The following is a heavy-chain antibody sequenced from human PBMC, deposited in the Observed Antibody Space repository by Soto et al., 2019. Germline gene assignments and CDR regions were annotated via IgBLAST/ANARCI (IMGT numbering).Heavy chain of an antibody. CDR1: GYTFTSYD. CDR2: MNPNSGNT. V-gene: IGHV1-8*01. J-gene: IGHJ6*02. CDR3: GTSGYDGRPYYYYGMDV. D-gene: IGHD5-12*01. Sequence: ASVKVSCKASGYTFTSYDINWVRQATGQRLEWMGWMNPNSGNTGYAQKFQGRVTMTRNTSISTAYMELSSLRSEDTAVYYCGTSGYDGRPYYYYGMDVWGQGTTVTVSS.